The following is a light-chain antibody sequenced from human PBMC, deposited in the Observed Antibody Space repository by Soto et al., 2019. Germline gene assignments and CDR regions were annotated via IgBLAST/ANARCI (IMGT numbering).Light chain of an antibody. V-gene: IGLV2-14*01. CDR3: SSFTSTSTYI. Sequence: QSALTQPASVSGSPGQSITISCTGTSSDVGGSIYVSWHKQHPGKAPKLMIYDVSNRPSGVSNRISGSKSGNTASLTISGIQPEDEADYYCSSFTSTSTYIFGTGTKVTVL. CDR2: DVS. CDR1: SSDVGGSIY. J-gene: IGLJ1*01.